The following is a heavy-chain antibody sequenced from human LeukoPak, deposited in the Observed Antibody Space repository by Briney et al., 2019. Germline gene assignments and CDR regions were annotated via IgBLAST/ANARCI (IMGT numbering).Heavy chain of an antibody. Sequence: GGSLRLSCAASGFTFSSYSMNWVRQAPGKWLEWVSYISSSGSTIYYADSVKGRFTISRDNAKNSLYLQMNSLRAEDTAVYYCASRYGDYVRAFDIWGQGTMVTVSS. J-gene: IGHJ3*02. V-gene: IGHV3-48*04. CDR2: ISSSGSTI. CDR3: ASRYGDYVRAFDI. CDR1: GFTFSSYS. D-gene: IGHD4-17*01.